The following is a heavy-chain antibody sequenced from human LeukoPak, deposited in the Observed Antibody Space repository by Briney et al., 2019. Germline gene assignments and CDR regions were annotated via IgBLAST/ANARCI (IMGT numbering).Heavy chain of an antibody. CDR3: ARDRGTYYDILTGYSASGDFDY. Sequence: PGGSLRLSCAASGFTFSDYYMSWIRQAPGKGLEWVSYISSSGGTIYYADSVKGRFTISRDNAKNSLYLQVNSLRAEDTAVYYCARDRGTYYDILTGYSASGDFDYWGQGTLVTVSS. CDR2: ISSSGGTI. CDR1: GFTFSDYY. J-gene: IGHJ4*02. V-gene: IGHV3-11*04. D-gene: IGHD3-9*01.